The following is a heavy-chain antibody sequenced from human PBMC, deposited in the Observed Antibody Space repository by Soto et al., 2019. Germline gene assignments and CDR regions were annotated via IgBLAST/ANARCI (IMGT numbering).Heavy chain of an antibody. D-gene: IGHD6-19*01. Sequence: GWSLRLSCAASGFTFSTYAMTWVRQAPGKGLEWVSSISGSGGSTYYADSVKGRFTISRDNSKNTLYLQMNSLRAEDTAVYYCAKGPTEAVSGLVDYWGQGILVTVSS. CDR3: AKGPTEAVSGLVDY. V-gene: IGHV3-23*01. CDR2: ISGSGGST. CDR1: GFTFSTYA. J-gene: IGHJ4*02.